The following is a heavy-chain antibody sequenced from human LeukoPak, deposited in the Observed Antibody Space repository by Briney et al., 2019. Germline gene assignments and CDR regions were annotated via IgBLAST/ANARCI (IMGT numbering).Heavy chain of an antibody. Sequence: ASVKVSCKASGGTFSSYAISWVRQAPGQGLEWMGWINTNTGNPTYAQGFTGRFVFSLDTSVSTAYLQISSLKAEDTAVYYCARELYSSSWYLDYYYGMDVWGQGTTVTVSS. CDR2: INTNTGNP. CDR3: ARELYSSSWYLDYYYGMDV. CDR1: GGTFSSYA. J-gene: IGHJ6*02. V-gene: IGHV7-4-1*02. D-gene: IGHD6-13*01.